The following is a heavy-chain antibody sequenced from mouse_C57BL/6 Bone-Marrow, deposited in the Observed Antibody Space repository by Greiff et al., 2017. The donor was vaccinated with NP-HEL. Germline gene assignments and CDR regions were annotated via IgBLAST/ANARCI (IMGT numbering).Heavy chain of an antibody. Sequence: QVTLKESGPGILQPSQTLSLTCSFSGFSLSTSCMGVSWIRQPSGKGLEWLAHIYWGGDKRYDTSLKSRLTTSKDTSRNQVVLKNTSVDTADTATYYCARRVDSNGFAYWGQGTLVTVSA. V-gene: IGHV8-12*01. J-gene: IGHJ3*01. CDR1: GFSLSTSCMG. CDR2: IYWGGDK. CDR3: ARRVDSNGFAY. D-gene: IGHD2-5*01.